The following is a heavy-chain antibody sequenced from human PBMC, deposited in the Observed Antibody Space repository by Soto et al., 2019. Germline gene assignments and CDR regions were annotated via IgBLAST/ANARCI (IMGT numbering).Heavy chain of an antibody. CDR2: ISGSGGST. D-gene: IGHD6-19*01. Sequence: EVQLLESGGGLVQPGGSLRLSCAASGFTFSSYAMSWVHQAPGKGLEWVSAISGSGGSTYYADSVKGRFTISRDNSKNTLYLQMNSLRAEDTAVYYCANSAVQWLEYAEYFQHWGQGTLVTVSS. CDR3: ANSAVQWLEYAEYFQH. J-gene: IGHJ1*01. V-gene: IGHV3-23*01. CDR1: GFTFSSYA.